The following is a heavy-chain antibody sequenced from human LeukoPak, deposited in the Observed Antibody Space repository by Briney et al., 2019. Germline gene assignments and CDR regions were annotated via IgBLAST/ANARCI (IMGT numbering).Heavy chain of an antibody. CDR1: GGSISSYY. J-gene: IGHJ4*02. V-gene: IGHV4-4*07. Sequence: SETLSLTCTVSGGSISSYYWSWIRQPAGKGLEWIGRIYTSGSTNYNPSLKSRVTMSVDTSKNQFSLKLSSVTAADTAVYYCARVMREGYNSPYYFDYWGQGTLVTVSS. CDR2: IYTSGST. CDR3: ARVMREGYNSPYYFDY. D-gene: IGHD1-1*01.